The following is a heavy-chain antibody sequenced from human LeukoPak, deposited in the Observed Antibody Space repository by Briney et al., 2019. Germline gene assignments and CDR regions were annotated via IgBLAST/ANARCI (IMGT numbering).Heavy chain of an antibody. V-gene: IGHV4-39*01. Sequence: SETLSVTCTVSGGSISSSTYYWGWIRQPPGKGLEWIGSINYSGNTYYNPSLKSRVTISVDTPKNQFSLRLSSVTAADTAVYYCASPSISSSTYDYWGQGTLVTVSS. CDR1: GGSISSSTYY. CDR3: ASPSISSSTYDY. J-gene: IGHJ4*02. CDR2: INYSGNT. D-gene: IGHD6-6*01.